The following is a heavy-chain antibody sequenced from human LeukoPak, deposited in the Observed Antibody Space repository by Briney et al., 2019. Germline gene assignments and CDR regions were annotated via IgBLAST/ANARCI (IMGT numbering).Heavy chain of an antibody. CDR1: GYTFTSYG. Sequence: ASVKVSCKASGYTFTSYGISWVRQAPGQGLEWMGRISAYNGNTNYAQKLQGRVTMTTDTSTSTAYMELRSLRSEDTAVYYCARGFNPYYYDSSGPGNYWGQGTLVTVSS. CDR3: ARGFNPYYYDSSGPGNY. V-gene: IGHV1-18*01. CDR2: ISAYNGNT. J-gene: IGHJ4*02. D-gene: IGHD3-22*01.